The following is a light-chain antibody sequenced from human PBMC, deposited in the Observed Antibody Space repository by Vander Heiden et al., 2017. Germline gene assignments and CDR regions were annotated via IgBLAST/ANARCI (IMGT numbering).Light chain of an antibody. CDR1: QVVSSY. V-gene: IGKV3-11*01. CDR2: DAS. Sequence: ELVLTQSPATLSLSPGERATLSCRASQVVSSYLAWYQQKPGQAPRLLIHDASSRATGIPARFSGSGSGTDFTLTISSLEPEDFAVYYCQQRSDWPLTFGPGTKVDIK. J-gene: IGKJ3*01. CDR3: QQRSDWPLT.